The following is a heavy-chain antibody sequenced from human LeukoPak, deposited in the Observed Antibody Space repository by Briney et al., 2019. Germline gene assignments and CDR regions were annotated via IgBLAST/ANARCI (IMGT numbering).Heavy chain of an antibody. D-gene: IGHD3-16*02. Sequence: SETLSLTCTVSGYSISSGYYWGWIRQPPGKGLEWIGSIYSSRSTYYNASLKRRGTISVDTSKNQFSLQLSYVTAADTAVYYCARGRGNYDYVWGSYRLQYFDYCGQGTLVTVSS. V-gene: IGHV4-38-2*02. CDR2: IYSSRST. CDR3: ARGRGNYDYVWGSYRLQYFDY. CDR1: GYSISSGYY. J-gene: IGHJ4*02.